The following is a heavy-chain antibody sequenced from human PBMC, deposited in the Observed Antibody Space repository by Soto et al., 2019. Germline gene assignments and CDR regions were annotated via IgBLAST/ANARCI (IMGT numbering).Heavy chain of an antibody. CDR1: GYSFRNYW. CDR2: IYPGDSDT. D-gene: IGHD2-15*01. J-gene: IGHJ4*02. V-gene: IGHV5-51*01. Sequence: GQSLKISCEGSGYSFRNYWIGLVRQVPGTGLEWLVIIYPGDSDTLYNPSFQGHVISSADKSISTAYLQWSSLNASDTAIYYCARHDTTDYEGGTHFYGDYWGQGTHVTVSS. CDR3: ARHDTTDYEGGTHFYGDY.